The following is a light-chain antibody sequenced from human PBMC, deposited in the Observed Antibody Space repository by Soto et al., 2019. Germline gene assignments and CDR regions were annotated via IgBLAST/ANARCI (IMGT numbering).Light chain of an antibody. V-gene: IGKV3-20*01. J-gene: IGKJ5*01. CDR2: QTS. CDR1: QYINTR. Sequence: IVLTQSPATLSSFPVYRVTLSFRASQYINTRLAWYQHRPGQAPRLLIYQTSIRAAGIPARFSASGTGTDFTLTISRLEPEDFAVYYCQQYGTTRITFGQGTRLEN. CDR3: QQYGTTRIT.